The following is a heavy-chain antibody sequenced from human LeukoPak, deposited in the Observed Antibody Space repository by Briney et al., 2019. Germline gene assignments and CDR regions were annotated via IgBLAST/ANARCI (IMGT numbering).Heavy chain of an antibody. Sequence: SGGSLRLSCAASGFTFSSYGMHWVRQAPGKGLEWVAVISYDGSNKYYADSVKGRFTISRDNSKNTLYLQMNSLRAEDTAVYYCAKDCDYGDYARGYFDYWGQGTLVTVSS. D-gene: IGHD4-17*01. CDR3: AKDCDYGDYARGYFDY. J-gene: IGHJ4*02. CDR1: GFTFSSYG. CDR2: ISYDGSNK. V-gene: IGHV3-30*18.